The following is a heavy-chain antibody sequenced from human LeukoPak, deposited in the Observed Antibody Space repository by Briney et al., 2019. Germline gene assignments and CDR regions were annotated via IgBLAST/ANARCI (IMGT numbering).Heavy chain of an antibody. V-gene: IGHV3-43*02. CDR3: AKARWLPLMMFDP. CDR1: GFIFDDYV. D-gene: IGHD5-18*01. Sequence: GGSLRLSCAASGFIFDDYVMHWVRQAPGKGLEWVSLITGDGGSTYYADSVKGRFTASRDNSKNSLYLQMNSLRTEDTALYYCAKARWLPLMMFDPWGQGTLVTVSS. CDR2: ITGDGGST. J-gene: IGHJ5*02.